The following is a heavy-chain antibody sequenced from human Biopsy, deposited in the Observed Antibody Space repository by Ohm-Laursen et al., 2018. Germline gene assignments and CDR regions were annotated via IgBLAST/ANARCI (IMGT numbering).Heavy chain of an antibody. V-gene: IGHV4-59*01. CDR2: VYNGGIT. CDR1: GGSIISYY. D-gene: IGHD3-3*01. CDR3: ARAPRDSFWSGSYKRGLWFDP. J-gene: IGHJ5*02. Sequence: SETLSLTCSVSGGSIISYYWTWIWQPPGKGLEWIGHVYNGGITNYNPSLKSRVTISKDTSKNKFSLQVNSVTAADTAVYYCARAPRDSFWSGSYKRGLWFDPWGQGTLVIVSS.